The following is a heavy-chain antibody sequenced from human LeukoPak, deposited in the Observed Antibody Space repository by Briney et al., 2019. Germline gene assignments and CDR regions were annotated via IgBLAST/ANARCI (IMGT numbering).Heavy chain of an antibody. CDR2: IYYSANT. V-gene: IGHV4-39*01. J-gene: IGHJ4*02. Sequence: PSETLSLTCTVSGGSITSDNYYWGWIRQPPGKGLEGIGSIYYSANTYYSPSLKSRVTISVDTSKSQLSLKLCSVTAADTAVYFCARLWSGYRPPDYWGQGTLVTVSS. CDR3: ARLWSGYRPPDY. CDR1: GGSITSDNYY. D-gene: IGHD3-3*01.